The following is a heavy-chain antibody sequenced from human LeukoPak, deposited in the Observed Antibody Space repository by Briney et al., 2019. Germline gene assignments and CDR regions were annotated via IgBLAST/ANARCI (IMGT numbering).Heavy chain of an antibody. V-gene: IGHV3-23*01. CDR3: AKAEQWLGYDY. D-gene: IGHD6-19*01. J-gene: IGHJ4*02. Sequence: PGGSLRLSCAASGFTFSSYAMSWVREAPGEGLAWVSAISGSGGITYYADSVKGRFTISRDNSKNTLYLQRNSLRAEDTAVYYCAKAEQWLGYDYWGQGTLVTVSS. CDR1: GFTFSSYA. CDR2: ISGSGGIT.